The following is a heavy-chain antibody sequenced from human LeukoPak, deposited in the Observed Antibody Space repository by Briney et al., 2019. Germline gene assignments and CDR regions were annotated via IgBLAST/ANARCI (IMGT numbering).Heavy chain of an antibody. Sequence: GGSLRLSCAASGFTVSSNYMSWVRQAPGKGLEWVSVIYSGGSTYYVDSVEGRFTISRDNSKNTLYLQMNSLRAEDTAVYYCAIATVGIMDVWGQGTTVTVSS. J-gene: IGHJ6*02. CDR2: IYSGGST. CDR1: GFTVSSNY. CDR3: AIATVGIMDV. V-gene: IGHV3-53*01. D-gene: IGHD4-11*01.